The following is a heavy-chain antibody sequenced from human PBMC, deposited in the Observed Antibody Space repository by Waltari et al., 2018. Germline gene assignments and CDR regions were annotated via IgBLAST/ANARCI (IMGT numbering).Heavy chain of an antibody. J-gene: IGHJ5*02. D-gene: IGHD2-2*01. Sequence: QVQLQESGPGLVKPSETLSLTCAVSGYSIRSGYYWGWIRPPPGKGREWIGSISHSGRTYDNPSLKSGVTRSEDTSKNQFSLKRSAVTAADTAGYYCARENPAVNWFDPWGQGTLVTGSS. CDR1: GYSIRSGYY. CDR3: ARENPAVNWFDP. V-gene: IGHV4-38-2*02. CDR2: ISHSGRT.